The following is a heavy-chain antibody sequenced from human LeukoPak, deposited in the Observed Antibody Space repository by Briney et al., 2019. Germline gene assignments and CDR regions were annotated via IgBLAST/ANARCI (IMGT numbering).Heavy chain of an antibody. J-gene: IGHJ4*02. CDR2: INPSGGST. CDR3: ARAESPYYYDSSGYYFDY. D-gene: IGHD3-22*01. CDR1: GYTFTSYY. V-gene: IGHV1-46*01. Sequence: ASVKVFCKASGYTFTSYYMHWVRQDPGQGLEWMGIINPSGGSTSYAQKFQGRVTMTRDTSTSTVYMELSSLRSEDTAVYYCARAESPYYYDSSGYYFDYWGQGTLVTVSS.